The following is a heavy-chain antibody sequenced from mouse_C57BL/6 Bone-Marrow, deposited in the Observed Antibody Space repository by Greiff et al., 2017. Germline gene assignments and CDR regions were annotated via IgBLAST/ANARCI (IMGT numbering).Heavy chain of an antibody. V-gene: IGHV1-81*01. J-gene: IGHJ2*01. Sequence: QVQLKESGAELARPGASVKLSCKASGYTFTSYGISWVKQRTGQGLEWIGEIYPRSGNTYYNEKFKGKATLTADKSSSTAYMELRSLTSEDSSVYFCARGLNWDAFFDYWGPGTTLTVSS. D-gene: IGHD4-1*01. CDR1: GYTFTSYG. CDR2: IYPRSGNT. CDR3: ARGLNWDAFFDY.